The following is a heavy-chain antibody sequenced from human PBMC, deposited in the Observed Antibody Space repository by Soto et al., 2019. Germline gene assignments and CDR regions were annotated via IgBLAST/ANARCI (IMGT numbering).Heavy chain of an antibody. CDR1: GSSINSSGYY. CDR2: MFYGVST. D-gene: IGHD3-3*02. Sequence: SETLSLTCTVSGSSINSSGYYWGCIRQPPGKGLEWIGSMFYGVSTYYNPSLKSRVTVSVDTSKNQFSLNLRSVTAADTAVYYCARLPSRHLVDYWGQGTLVTVSS. V-gene: IGHV4-39*01. J-gene: IGHJ4*02. CDR3: ARLPSRHLVDY.